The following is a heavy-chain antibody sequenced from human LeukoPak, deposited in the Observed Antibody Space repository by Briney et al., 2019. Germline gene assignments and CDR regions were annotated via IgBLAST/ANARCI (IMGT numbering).Heavy chain of an antibody. CDR2: INHSGST. CDR3: ARGRGVTD. Sequence: SETLSLTFAVYGGSFSGYYWSWIRQPPGKGLEWIGEINHSGSTNYNPSLKSRVTISVDTSKNQFSLKLSSVTAADTAVYYCARGRGVTDWGQGTLVTVSS. J-gene: IGHJ4*02. CDR1: GGSFSGYY. V-gene: IGHV4-34*01. D-gene: IGHD3-10*01.